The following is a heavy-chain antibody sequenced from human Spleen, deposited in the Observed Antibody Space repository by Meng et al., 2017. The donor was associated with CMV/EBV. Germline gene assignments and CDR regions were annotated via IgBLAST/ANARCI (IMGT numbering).Heavy chain of an antibody. CDR1: GESFSTNRAA. D-gene: IGHD6-25*01. CDR3: ARDPAAFDF. J-gene: IGHJ4*02. V-gene: IGHV6-1*02. CDR2: TYYKSKWYN. Sequence: QLPQSRAAPVNPSLTPSPTCAISGESFSTNRAAWNWIRQSPSGGLEWLGRTYYKSKWYNDYAESVKSRITINPDTSKNQFSLQLNSVTPEDTAVYYCARDPAAFDFWGQGILVTVSS.